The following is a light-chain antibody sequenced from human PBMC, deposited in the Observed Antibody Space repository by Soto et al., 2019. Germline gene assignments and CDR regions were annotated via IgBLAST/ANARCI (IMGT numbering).Light chain of an antibody. Sequence: RVLTQSPGTLSLSPGERATLSCRASQSVSSNLLAWYQHKPGRAPRLLIYGASNRPAGIPDRFSGSGSGADVTLTISSQEHEDFAVYYWQQYGNSPYTFGQGTKLEIK. CDR3: QQYGNSPYT. V-gene: IGKV3-20*01. J-gene: IGKJ2*01. CDR2: GAS. CDR1: QSVSSNL.